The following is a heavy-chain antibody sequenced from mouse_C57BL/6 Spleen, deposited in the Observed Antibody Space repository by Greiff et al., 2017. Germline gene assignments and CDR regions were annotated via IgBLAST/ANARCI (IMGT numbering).Heavy chain of an antibody. CDR2: IDPNSGGT. CDR3: ARERNWDLIYFDY. CDR1: GYTFTSYW. J-gene: IGHJ2*01. V-gene: IGHV1-72*01. Sequence: QVQLQQPGAELVKPGASVKLSCKASGYTFTSYWMHWVKQRPGRGLEWIGRIDPNSGGTKYNEKFKSKATLTVDKPSSTAYMQLSSLTSEDSAVEYCARERNWDLIYFDYWGQGTTLTVSS. D-gene: IGHD4-1*01.